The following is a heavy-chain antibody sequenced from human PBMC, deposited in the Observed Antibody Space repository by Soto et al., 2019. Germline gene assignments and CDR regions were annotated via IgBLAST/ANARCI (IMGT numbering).Heavy chain of an antibody. V-gene: IGHV5-10-1*01. J-gene: IGHJ4*02. CDR3: ARQEIAAAGTFDY. CDR2: IDPSDSYT. Sequence: GESLKISCKGSGYSFTSYWISWVRQMPGKGLEWVGRIDPSDSYTNYSPSFQGHVTISADKSISTAYLQWSSLKASDTAMYYCARQEIAAAGTFDYWGQGTLVTVSS. CDR1: GYSFTSYW. D-gene: IGHD6-13*01.